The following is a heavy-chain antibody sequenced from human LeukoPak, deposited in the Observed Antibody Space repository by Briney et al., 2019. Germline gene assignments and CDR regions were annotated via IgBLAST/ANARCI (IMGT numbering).Heavy chain of an antibody. V-gene: IGHV4-30-2*01. CDR2: IYHSGST. D-gene: IGHD6-13*01. CDR3: ARDSIAAAGLDY. CDR1: GGSISSGGYY. J-gene: IGHJ4*02. Sequence: SETLSLTCTVSGGSISSGGYYWSWIRQPPGKGLEWIGYIYHSGSTYYNPSLKSRVTISVDRSKNQFSLKLSSVTAADTAVYYCARDSIAAAGLDYWGQGTLVTVSS.